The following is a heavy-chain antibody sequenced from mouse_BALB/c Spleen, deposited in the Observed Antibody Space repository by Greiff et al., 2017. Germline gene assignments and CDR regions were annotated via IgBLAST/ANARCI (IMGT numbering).Heavy chain of an antibody. V-gene: IGHV14-3*02. CDR2: IDPANGNT. J-gene: IGHJ2*01. D-gene: IGHD1-1*01. CDR3: ARQGIYYYGSSLDY. Sequence: VQLQQSGAELVKPGASVKLSCTASGFNIKDNYMHWVKQRPEQGLEWIGRIDPANGNTKYDPRFQGKATITADTSSNTAYLQLSSLTSEDTAVYYCARQGIYYYGSSLDYWGQGTTLTVSS. CDR1: GFNIKDNY.